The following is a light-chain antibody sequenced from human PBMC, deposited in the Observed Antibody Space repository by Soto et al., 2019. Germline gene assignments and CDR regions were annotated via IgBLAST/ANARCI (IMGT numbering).Light chain of an antibody. Sequence: DIHMTQSPSSVSASVGDIFTITCRASQDIGSWLAWYQQKPGKAPNLLIYAASSLQSGVPSRFSGSGSGTDLTLTIRSLQPEDFATYYCQQPVSFPITFGHGTRLEIK. CDR1: QDIGSW. J-gene: IGKJ5*01. CDR3: QQPVSFPIT. CDR2: AAS. V-gene: IGKV1D-12*01.